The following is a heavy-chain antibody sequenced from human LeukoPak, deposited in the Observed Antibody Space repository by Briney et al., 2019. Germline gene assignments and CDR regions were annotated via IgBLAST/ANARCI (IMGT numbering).Heavy chain of an antibody. J-gene: IGHJ5*02. Sequence: PSETLSLTCAVYGGSFSFYYWNWIRQPPGKGLEWIGEIDHSGGTSYNPSLKSRVTISVDTSKNQFSLKLSSVTAADTAVYYCAREYDCSSTSCGAPWFDPWGQGTLVTVSS. D-gene: IGHD2-2*01. CDR1: GGSFSFYY. CDR3: AREYDCSSTSCGAPWFDP. V-gene: IGHV4-34*01. CDR2: IDHSGGT.